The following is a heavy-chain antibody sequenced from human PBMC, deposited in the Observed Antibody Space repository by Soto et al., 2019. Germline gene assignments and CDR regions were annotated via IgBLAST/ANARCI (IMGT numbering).Heavy chain of an antibody. CDR1: GGSISGGGYY. J-gene: IGHJ5*02. V-gene: IGHV4-31*03. Sequence: QVQLQESGPGLVKPSQTLSLTCTVSGGSISGGGYYWSGLRQHPGKAMEWIGCIDYSGSTHYNPSLKRRVTISVDTSKNQCSLKLSSVTAADTAVYYCAGALTTVTLFDPWGQGTLVTVSS. D-gene: IGHD4-17*01. CDR3: AGALTTVTLFDP. CDR2: IDYSGST.